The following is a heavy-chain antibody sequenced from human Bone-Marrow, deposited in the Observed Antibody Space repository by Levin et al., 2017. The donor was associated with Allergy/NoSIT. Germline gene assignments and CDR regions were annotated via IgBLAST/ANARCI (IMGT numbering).Heavy chain of an antibody. J-gene: IGHJ4*02. V-gene: IGHV4-39*01. D-gene: IGHD5-18*01. CDR2: IYNSGRT. Sequence: SETLSLTCTVSGGSISSSSYYWGWIRQPPGKGLEWIGSIYNSGRTHYNPSLKSRVTKSVDTSKNQFFLKLRSVTAADTAVYYCARHWGPSVETALNSWGQGTLVTVSS. CDR1: GGSISSSSYY. CDR3: ARHWGPSVETALNS.